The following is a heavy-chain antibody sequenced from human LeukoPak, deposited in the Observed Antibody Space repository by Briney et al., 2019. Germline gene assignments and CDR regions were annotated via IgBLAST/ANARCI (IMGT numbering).Heavy chain of an antibody. CDR2: IDDSGST. Sequence: KPSETLSLTCTVSGGSISSSSYYWGWIRQPPGRGLEWIGSIDDSGSTYYDPSIKSRATISVDTSKNQYFLKLSSVAAADTAVYYCARVWFGELFDWGQGTLVTVSS. D-gene: IGHD3-10*01. J-gene: IGHJ4*02. CDR1: GGSISSSSYY. CDR3: ARVWFGELFD. V-gene: IGHV4-39*01.